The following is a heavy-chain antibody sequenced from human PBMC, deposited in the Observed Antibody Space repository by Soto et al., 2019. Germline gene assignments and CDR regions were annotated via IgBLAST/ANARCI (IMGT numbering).Heavy chain of an antibody. CDR3: ATPVVRFLEWTTDY. Sequence: GGSLRLSCAASGSTFSSYSMNWVRQAPGKGLEWISYITNGGTTIYYADSVKGRFTISRDNAKNSLYLHMNSLRDDDTAVYYCATPVVRFLEWTTDYWGQGTLVTVSS. D-gene: IGHD3-3*01. CDR2: ITNGGTTI. CDR1: GSTFSSYS. J-gene: IGHJ4*02. V-gene: IGHV3-48*02.